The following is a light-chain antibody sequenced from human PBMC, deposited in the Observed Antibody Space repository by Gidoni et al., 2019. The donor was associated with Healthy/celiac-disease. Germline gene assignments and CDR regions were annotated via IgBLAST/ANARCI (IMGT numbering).Light chain of an antibody. CDR2: DDS. V-gene: IGLV3-21*02. J-gene: IGLJ2*01. Sequence: SYVLTQPHSVSVAPGQTARSTCGGNNIGSKSVHWYQQKPGQAPVLVVYDDSDRPSGIPERFSGSNSGNTATLTISRVEAGDEADYYCQVWDSSSDHVVFGGGTKLTVL. CDR3: QVWDSSSDHVV. CDR1: NIGSKS.